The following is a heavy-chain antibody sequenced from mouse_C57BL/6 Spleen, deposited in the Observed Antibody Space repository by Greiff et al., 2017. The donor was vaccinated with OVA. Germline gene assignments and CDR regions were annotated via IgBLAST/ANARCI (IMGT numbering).Heavy chain of an antibody. Sequence: VKLQESGAELVKPGASVKISCKASGYAFSSYWMNWVKQRPGKGLEWIGQIYPGDGDTNYNGKFKGKATLTADKSSSTAYMQLSSLTSEDSAVYFCERESYGSFDYWGQGTTLTVSS. CDR2: IYPGDGDT. D-gene: IGHD1-1*01. CDR3: ERESYGSFDY. CDR1: GYAFSSYW. J-gene: IGHJ2*01. V-gene: IGHV1-80*01.